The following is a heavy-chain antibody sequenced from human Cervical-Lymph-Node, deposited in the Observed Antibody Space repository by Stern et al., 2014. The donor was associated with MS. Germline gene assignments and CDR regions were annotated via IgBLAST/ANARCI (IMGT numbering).Heavy chain of an antibody. J-gene: IGHJ6*02. CDR1: GFTFEDYG. CDR2: IHWHGGST. D-gene: IGHD2-8*02. V-gene: IGHV3-20*01. Sequence: EVQLVESGGGVVRPGRSLRLSCAASGFTFEDYGMSWVRQAPGKGLEWVAAIHWHGGSTVYAGSVQGRFTISRDNAKNSLYLQMNSLRAEDTALYHCARAFCTGGVCYSFPFYGMDVWGQGTTVTVSS. CDR3: ARAFCTGGVCYSFPFYGMDV.